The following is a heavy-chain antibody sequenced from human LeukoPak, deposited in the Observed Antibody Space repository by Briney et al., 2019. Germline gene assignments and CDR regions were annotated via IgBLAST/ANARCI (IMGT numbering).Heavy chain of an antibody. D-gene: IGHD3-22*01. CDR2: ISAYNGNT. J-gene: IGHJ4*02. V-gene: IGHV1-18*01. Sequence: GASVTVSCKASVYTFTSYGISWVRQAPGQGLEWMGWISAYNGNTNYAQKLQGRVTMTTDTSTSTAYMELRSLRSDDTAVYYCARYYDSSGYYYYDYWGQGTLVTVSS. CDR3: ARYYDSSGYYYYDY. CDR1: VYTFTSYG.